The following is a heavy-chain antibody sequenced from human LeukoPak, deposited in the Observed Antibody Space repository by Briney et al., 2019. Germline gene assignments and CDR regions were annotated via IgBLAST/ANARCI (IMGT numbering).Heavy chain of an antibody. Sequence: PSETLSLTCTVSGGSISSGGYYWSWIRQHPGKGLEWIGYIYYSGSTYYNPSLKSRVTISVDTSKNQFSLKLSSVTAADTAVYYCARVGRYCSSTSCSNWSDPWGQGTLVTVSS. J-gene: IGHJ5*02. V-gene: IGHV4-31*03. CDR1: GGSISSGGYY. CDR3: ARVGRYCSSTSCSNWSDP. D-gene: IGHD2-2*01. CDR2: IYYSGST.